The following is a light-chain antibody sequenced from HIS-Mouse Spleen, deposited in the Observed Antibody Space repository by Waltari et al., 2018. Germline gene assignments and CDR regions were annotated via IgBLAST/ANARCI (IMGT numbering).Light chain of an antibody. V-gene: IGLV2-23*01. J-gene: IGLJ2*01. CDR1: SSDVVSDNL. CDR3: CSYAGSSTYVV. Sequence: QSALTQPASVSGSPGQSITISCTGTSSDVVSDNLVSWYQQHPGKAPEHMIYEGSKRAPGVSNRFSGSKSPNTASLTISGRQAEDEADYYCCSYAGSSTYVVFGGGTKLTVL. CDR2: EGS.